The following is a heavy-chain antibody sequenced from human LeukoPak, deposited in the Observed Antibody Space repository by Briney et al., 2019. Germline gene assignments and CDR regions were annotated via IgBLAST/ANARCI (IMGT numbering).Heavy chain of an antibody. CDR2: ISGSGGST. J-gene: IGHJ3*02. D-gene: IGHD3-22*01. V-gene: IGHV3-23*01. CDR3: AKDSTMIVVVIPDI. CDR1: GFTFSSYA. Sequence: GGSLRLSCAASGFTFSSYAMSWVRQAPGKGLEWVSAISGSGGSTYYADSVKGRFTISRDNSKNTLHLQMNSLRAEDTAVYYCAKDSTMIVVVIPDIWGQGTMVTVSS.